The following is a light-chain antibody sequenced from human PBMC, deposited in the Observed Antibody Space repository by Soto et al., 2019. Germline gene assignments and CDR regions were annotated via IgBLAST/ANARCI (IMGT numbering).Light chain of an antibody. J-gene: IGKJ4*01. V-gene: IGKV3-20*01. CDR2: GAS. CDR1: QSVRSSY. CDR3: QQYGSSPPLT. Sequence: EIVLTQSPATLSLSPGERATLSCRASQSVRSSYLAWYQQKPGQAPRLLIYGASSRATGIPDRFSGSGSGTDFTLTISRLEPEDFAVYYCQQYGSSPPLTFGGGTKVDIK.